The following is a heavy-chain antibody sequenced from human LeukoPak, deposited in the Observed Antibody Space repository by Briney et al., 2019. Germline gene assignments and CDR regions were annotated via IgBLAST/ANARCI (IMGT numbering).Heavy chain of an antibody. CDR3: ARHADYYDSSGYYGMDV. CDR1: GYSFTSYW. CDR2: IYPGDSDT. V-gene: IGHV5-51*01. D-gene: IGHD3-22*01. Sequence: GESLKISCKGSGYSFTSYWIGWVRQMPGKGLEWMGIIYPGDSDTRYSPSFQGQVTISADKSISTAYLQWSSLKASDTAMYYCARHADYYDSSGYYGMDVWGQGTTVTVSS. J-gene: IGHJ6*02.